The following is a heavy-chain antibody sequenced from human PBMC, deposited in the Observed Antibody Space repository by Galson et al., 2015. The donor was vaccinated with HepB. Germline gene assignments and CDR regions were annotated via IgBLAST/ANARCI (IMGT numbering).Heavy chain of an antibody. V-gene: IGHV3-21*01. Sequence: SLRLSCAASGFTFSSYSMNWVRQAPGKGLEWVSSISSSSSYIYYADSVKGRFTISRDDAKNSLYLQMNSLRAEDTAVYYCARDVVRYFDWLHPWEAGYYYGMDVWGQGTTVTVSS. CDR3: ARDVVRYFDWLHPWEAGYYYGMDV. D-gene: IGHD3-9*01. CDR2: ISSSSSYI. J-gene: IGHJ6*02. CDR1: GFTFSSYS.